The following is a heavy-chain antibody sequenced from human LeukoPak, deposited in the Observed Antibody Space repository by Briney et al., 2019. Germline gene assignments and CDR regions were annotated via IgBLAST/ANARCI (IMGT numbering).Heavy chain of an antibody. CDR3: ARKGGISSGRYDDAFDI. Sequence: ASVKVSCTVSGYTLTELSMHWVRQAPGKGLEWMGGFDPEDGETIYAQKFQGRVTMTEDTFTDTAYMELSSLRSEDTAVYYCARKGGISSGRYDDAFDIWGQGTMVTVSS. V-gene: IGHV1-24*01. J-gene: IGHJ3*02. CDR2: FDPEDGET. CDR1: GYTLTELS. D-gene: IGHD6-19*01.